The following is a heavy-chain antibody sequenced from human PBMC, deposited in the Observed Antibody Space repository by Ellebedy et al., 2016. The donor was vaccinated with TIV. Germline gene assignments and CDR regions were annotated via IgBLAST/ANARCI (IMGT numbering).Heavy chain of an antibody. D-gene: IGHD6-13*01. V-gene: IGHV1-46*01. CDR3: TCLQLGIADYFDY. CDR1: GYTFTKYY. J-gene: IGHJ4*02. CDR2: TNPSGGST. Sequence: ASVKVSCKASGYTFTKYYMHWVRQAPGQGLEWMGMTNPSGGSTSYAQKFQGRVTMTRDTSTSTVYMELSSLRSEDTAVYDCTCLQLGIADYFDYWGQGALVTVSS.